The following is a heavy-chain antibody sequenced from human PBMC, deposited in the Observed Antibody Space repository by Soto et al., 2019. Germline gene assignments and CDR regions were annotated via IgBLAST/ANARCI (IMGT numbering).Heavy chain of an antibody. V-gene: IGHV4-61*08. CDR1: GGSISSGGYY. J-gene: IGHJ5*02. CDR2: IYNGGRT. CDR3: ARAAAGTSFDP. Sequence: SETLSLTCAVSGGSISSGGYYWSWIRQPPGKGLENIGYIYNGGRTDYNPSLKSRVIISVDRSKNQFSLKLSSVTAADKAVYYCARAAAGTSFDPWGQG. D-gene: IGHD6-13*01.